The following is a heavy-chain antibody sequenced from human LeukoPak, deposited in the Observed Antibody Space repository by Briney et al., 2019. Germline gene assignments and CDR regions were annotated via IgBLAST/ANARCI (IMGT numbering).Heavy chain of an antibody. CDR2: IYPGDSDT. CDR3: ASHELYCSGGSCRDY. Sequence: GESLKISCKGSGYSFTTYWIGWVRQMPGKGLEWMGIIYPGDSDTKYSPSFEGQVIISADKSISTAYLQWNSLKASDTAMYYCASHELYCSGGSCRDYWGQGTLVTVSS. V-gene: IGHV5-51*01. D-gene: IGHD2-15*01. J-gene: IGHJ4*02. CDR1: GYSFTTYW.